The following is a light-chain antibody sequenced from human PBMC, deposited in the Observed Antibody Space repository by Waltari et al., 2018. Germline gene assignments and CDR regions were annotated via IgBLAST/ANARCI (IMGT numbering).Light chain of an antibody. CDR3: QQYGSSVMYT. J-gene: IGKJ2*01. Sequence: VLTQSPGTLSLSPGERATLSCRASQSLTKRYLAWYQQKPGQAPRPLIYGASSRAAGIPDRFSGSGSGTDFTLTISRLEPDDFAVYYCQQYGSSVMYTFGQGTKLEIK. V-gene: IGKV3-20*01. CDR2: GAS. CDR1: QSLTKRY.